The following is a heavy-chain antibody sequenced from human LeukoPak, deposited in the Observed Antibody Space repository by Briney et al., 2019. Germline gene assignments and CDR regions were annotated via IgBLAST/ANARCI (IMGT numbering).Heavy chain of an antibody. CDR1: GYTFTSYY. Sequence: ASANASCKASGYTFTSYYMHSVRQAPGQGLEWMGIINPSGGSTTYAQTFQGRVTITRDMTTRTAYMDLSSLRSQATPVHYFARAFADFVPFGYGGQGPLVTVPS. D-gene: IGHD3-3*01. V-gene: IGHV1-46*01. CDR2: INPSGGST. J-gene: IGHJ4*02. CDR3: ARAFADFVPFGY.